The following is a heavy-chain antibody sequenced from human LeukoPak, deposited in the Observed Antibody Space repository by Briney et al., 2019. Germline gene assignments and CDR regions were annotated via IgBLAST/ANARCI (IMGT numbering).Heavy chain of an antibody. D-gene: IGHD5-12*01. Sequence: GGSLRLSCAASGFTFSSYGMHWVRQAPGKGLEWVALIRYDGSDKYYADSVKGRFTISRDNSKNTLDLQMNSLRGEDTAVYYCAKPTSPSYYMDVWGKGTTVTVSS. J-gene: IGHJ6*03. V-gene: IGHV3-30*02. CDR1: GFTFSSYG. CDR2: IRYDGSDK. CDR3: AKPTSPSYYMDV.